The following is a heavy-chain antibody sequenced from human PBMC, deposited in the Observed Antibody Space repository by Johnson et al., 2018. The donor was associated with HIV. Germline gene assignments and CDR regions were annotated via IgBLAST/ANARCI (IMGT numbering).Heavy chain of an antibody. D-gene: IGHD3-3*01. CDR1: GFAFSSYG. V-gene: IGHV3-30*18. CDR2: ISYDGSNK. Sequence: VQLVESGGGVVQPGRSLRLSCAASGFAFSSYGIHWVRQAPGKGLEWVAVISYDGSNKYYADSVKGRFTISRDNSKSTLDLQMNSLRTEDTAVDYCAKDASATIFGVISVDAFDIWGQGTTVTVSS. CDR3: AKDASATIFGVISVDAFDI. J-gene: IGHJ3*02.